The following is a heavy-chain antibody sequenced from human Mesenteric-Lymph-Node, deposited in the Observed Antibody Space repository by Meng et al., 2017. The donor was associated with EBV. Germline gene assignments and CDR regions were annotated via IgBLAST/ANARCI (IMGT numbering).Heavy chain of an antibody. CDR3: ARYSCTGGSCFSFWIDP. CDR2: INHTGST. CDR1: GGSFSDYY. V-gene: IGHV4-34*10. D-gene: IGHD2-15*01. J-gene: IGHJ5*02. Sequence: QVQLQESGPGLVKPSGXLSRTCAVYGGSFSDYYWTWIRQSPGKGLEWIGEINHTGSTNYNPSLKSRLTLSVDTSKNQLSLKLRSVTAADTAVYYCARYSCTGGSCFSFWIDPWGQGTLVNVSS.